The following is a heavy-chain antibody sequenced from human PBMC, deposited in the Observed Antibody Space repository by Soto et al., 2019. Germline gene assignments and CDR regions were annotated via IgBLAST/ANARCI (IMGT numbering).Heavy chain of an antibody. D-gene: IGHD3-22*01. Sequence: QVQLVQSGAEVKKPGSSVKVSCKASGGTFSSYTISWVRQAPGQGLEWMGRIIPILGIANYAQKFQGRVXIXAXXSTSTAYMELSSLRSEDTAVYYCASDLGYSDAFDIWGQGTMVTVSS. V-gene: IGHV1-69*02. CDR3: ASDLGYSDAFDI. CDR2: IIPILGIA. CDR1: GGTFSSYT. J-gene: IGHJ3*02.